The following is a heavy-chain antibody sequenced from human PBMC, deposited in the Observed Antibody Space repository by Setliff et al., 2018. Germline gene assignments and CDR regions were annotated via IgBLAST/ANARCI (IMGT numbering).Heavy chain of an antibody. D-gene: IGHD5-18*01. CDR2: VNDDGSSA. J-gene: IGHJ3*02. Sequence: PGGSLRLSCAASGFTFSSYWMHWVRQDPGKGLVWVSRVNDDGSSAMYADSVKGRFTISRDNAKNSLYLQMNSLRAEDTAVYYCARGSGWIQLWDVNDAFDIWGQGTVVTVSS. V-gene: IGHV3-74*03. CDR1: GFTFSSYW. CDR3: ARGSGWIQLWDVNDAFDI.